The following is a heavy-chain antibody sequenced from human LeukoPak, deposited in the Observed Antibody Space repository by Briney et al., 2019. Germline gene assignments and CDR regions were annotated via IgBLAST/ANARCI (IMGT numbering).Heavy chain of an antibody. CDR2: RYYRGST. J-gene: IGHJ4*02. D-gene: IGHD2-2*01. CDR3: ARHIKDTAASDF. CDR1: GDSISSSSSY. Sequence: SETLSLTCIVSGDSISSSSSYWGWIRQPPGKGLEWIGSRYYRGSTYYNPSLKSRVTISEDTSKNQFSVKLSSVTAADTAVYYCARHIKDTAASDFWGQGTLVTVSS. V-gene: IGHV4-39*01.